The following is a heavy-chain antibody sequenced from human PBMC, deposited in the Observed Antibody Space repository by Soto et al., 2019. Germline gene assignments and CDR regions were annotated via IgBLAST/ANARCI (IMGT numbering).Heavy chain of an antibody. J-gene: IGHJ4*02. D-gene: IGHD3-3*01. V-gene: IGHV3-23*01. CDR2: ISGSGGST. Sequence: GGSLRLSCAASGFIFSSYAMSWVRQAPGKGLEWVSAISGSGGSTYYADSVKGRFTISRDNSKNTLYLQMNSLRAEDPAVYYCAKSKGTIEAYFFDYWGQGALVTVSS. CDR1: GFIFSSYA. CDR3: AKSKGTIEAYFFDY.